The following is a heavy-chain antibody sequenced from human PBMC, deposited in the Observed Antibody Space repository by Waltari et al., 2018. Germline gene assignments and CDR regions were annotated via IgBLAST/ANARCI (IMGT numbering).Heavy chain of an antibody. CDR1: GFPFTNYA. CDR3: AKGTNMVITHSYFDC. D-gene: IGHD2-21*01. CDR2: ISGRGEST. V-gene: IGHV3-23*01. Sequence: VQLLESGGGLVQPGGSLRLSCEASGFPFTNYAMNWVRQAPGKGTEWVSAISGRGESTYYADSVKGRFSISRDNPKNTLYLQMSSLRAEDTAVYYCAKGTNMVITHSYFDCWGQGILVTVSS. J-gene: IGHJ4*02.